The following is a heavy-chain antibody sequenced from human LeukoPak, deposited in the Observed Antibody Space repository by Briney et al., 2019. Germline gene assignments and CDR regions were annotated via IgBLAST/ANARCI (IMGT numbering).Heavy chain of an antibody. J-gene: IGHJ4*02. CDR2: ISGSGAST. D-gene: IGHD6-19*01. Sequence: GGSLRLSYAASGFTFSSFAMSWVRQAPGRGLEWVSSISGSGASTYYADSVKGRFTISRDNSRNTLYLQMSSLRAGDTAVYYCAKSHSVAVAGTYSTYYFDSWGQGTLVTVSS. CDR1: GFTFSSFA. V-gene: IGHV3-23*01. CDR3: AKSHSVAVAGTYSTYYFDS.